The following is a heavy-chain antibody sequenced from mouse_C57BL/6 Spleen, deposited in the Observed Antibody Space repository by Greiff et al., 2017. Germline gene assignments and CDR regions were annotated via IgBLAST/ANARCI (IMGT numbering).Heavy chain of an antibody. J-gene: IGHJ1*03. V-gene: IGHV1-64*01. CDR2: IHPNSGST. CDR3: ARKDITTVVATDWYFDV. D-gene: IGHD1-1*01. Sequence: VQLQQPGAELVKPGASVKLSCKASGYTFTSYWMHWVKQRPGQGLEWIGMIHPNSGSTNYNEKFKSKATLTVDKSSSTAYMQLSSLTSEDSAVYYCARKDITTVVATDWYFDVWGTGTTVTVSS. CDR1: GYTFTSYW.